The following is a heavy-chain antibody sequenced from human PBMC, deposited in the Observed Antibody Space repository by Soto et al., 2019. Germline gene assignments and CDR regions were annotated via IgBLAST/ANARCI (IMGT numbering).Heavy chain of an antibody. Sequence: SETLSLTCTVSGGSISSGDYYWSWIRQPPGKGLEWIGYIYYSGSTYYNPSLKSRVTISVDTSKNQFSLKLSSLTAADTAVYYCARNPHLRYFDWLLNFDPWGQGTLLTVSS. CDR3: ARNPHLRYFDWLLNFDP. CDR1: GGSISSGDYY. J-gene: IGHJ5*02. CDR2: IYYSGST. V-gene: IGHV4-30-4*01. D-gene: IGHD3-9*01.